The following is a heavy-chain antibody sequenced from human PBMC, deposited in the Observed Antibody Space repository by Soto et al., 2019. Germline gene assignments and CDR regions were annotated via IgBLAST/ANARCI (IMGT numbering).Heavy chain of an antibody. CDR3: ARKHDY. V-gene: IGHV4-34*01. J-gene: IGHJ4*02. CDR1: GGSFSGYY. Sequence: SSETLSLTCAVYGGSFSGYYWSWIRQPPGKGLEWIGEINHSGSTNYNPSLKSRVTISVDTSKNQFSLKLSSVTAADTAVYYCARKHDYWGQGTLVTVSS. CDR2: INHSGST.